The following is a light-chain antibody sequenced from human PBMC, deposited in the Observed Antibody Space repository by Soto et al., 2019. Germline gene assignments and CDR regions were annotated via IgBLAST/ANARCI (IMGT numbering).Light chain of an antibody. CDR3: QQLNSFPIP. CDR2: GAS. Sequence: IQLTQSPSSLSASVGDRVTITCRASQGISSFLAWYQQKPGKAPKLLIYGASTLQSGVPSRFSGSGSGTDFTLTIGSLQPEDVATYYCQQLNSFPIPFGPGTKVDI. CDR1: QGISSF. J-gene: IGKJ3*01. V-gene: IGKV1-9*01.